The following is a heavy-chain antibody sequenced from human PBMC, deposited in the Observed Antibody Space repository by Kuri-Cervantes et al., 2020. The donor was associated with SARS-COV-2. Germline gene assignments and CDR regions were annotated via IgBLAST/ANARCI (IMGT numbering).Heavy chain of an antibody. Sequence: GSLRLSCAVYGGSFSGYYWSWIRQPPGKGLEWIGEINHSGSTNYNPSLKSRVTISVDTPKNQFSLKLSSVTAADTAVYYCARGRSRITIFGVVISGVGYYFDYWGQGTLVTVSS. D-gene: IGHD3-3*01. J-gene: IGHJ4*02. CDR2: INHSGST. V-gene: IGHV4-34*01. CDR3: ARGRSRITIFGVVISGVGYYFDY. CDR1: GGSFSGYY.